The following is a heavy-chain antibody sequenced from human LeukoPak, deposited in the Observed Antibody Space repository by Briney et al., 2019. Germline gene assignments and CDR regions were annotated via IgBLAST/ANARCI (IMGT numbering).Heavy chain of an antibody. J-gene: IGHJ3*02. CDR3: AKVRTVDAVRRDGFEI. V-gene: IGHV3-23*01. CDR2: ISGSGGST. CDR1: GFTFSSYA. D-gene: IGHD2-8*01. Sequence: RPGGSLRLSCAASGFTFSSYAMSWVRQAPGKGLEWVSAISGSGGSTYYADSVKGRFTISRDNSKNTLYLQMNSLRAEDTAVYYCAKVRTVDAVRRDGFEIWGQGTLVTVSS.